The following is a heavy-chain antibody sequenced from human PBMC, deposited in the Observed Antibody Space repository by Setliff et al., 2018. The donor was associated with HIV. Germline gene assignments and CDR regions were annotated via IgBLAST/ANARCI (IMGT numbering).Heavy chain of an antibody. V-gene: IGHV3-74*01. CDR3: ASSRPPDDSSGYLDH. J-gene: IGHJ4*01. D-gene: IGHD3-22*01. Sequence: GGSLRLSCAASGFTSSSFSMYWVRQAPGKGLVWVSRVNSDGRSTNYADSVKGRFAISRDNAKNSLNLEMNSLRAEDTAIYYCASSRPPDDSSGYLDHWGQGTLVTVSS. CDR1: GFTSSSFS. CDR2: VNSDGRST.